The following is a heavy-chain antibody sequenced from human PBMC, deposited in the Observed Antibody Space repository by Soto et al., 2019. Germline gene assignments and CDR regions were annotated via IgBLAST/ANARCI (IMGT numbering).Heavy chain of an antibody. CDR2: ILNDASGH. CDR1: GFTFSRHG. Sequence: QVQLVESEGGVVQPGTSLRLSCAASGFTFSRHGMHWVRQTPGEGLEWLAVILNDASGHWYADSVKGRFTISRDNFENTLYLQMNGLRLEDTAMYYCARDDDYPDNGFDYWGQGTLVTVSS. CDR3: ARDDDYPDNGFDY. J-gene: IGHJ4*02. D-gene: IGHD4-17*01. V-gene: IGHV3-33*01.